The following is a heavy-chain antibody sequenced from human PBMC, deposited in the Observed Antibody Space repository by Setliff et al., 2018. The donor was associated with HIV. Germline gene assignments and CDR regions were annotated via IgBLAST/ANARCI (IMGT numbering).Heavy chain of an antibody. CDR1: GGSISSSSYY. CDR3: ARCRPSWTYSPSPYYYFYYMDV. Sequence: SETLSLTCTVSGGSISSSSYYWGWIRQPPGKGLDWIGSIYYSGNTYYNPSLKSRVTISVAKNQFSLKLSSVTAADTAVYFCARCRPSWTYSPSPYYYFYYMDVWGKGTTVTVSS. J-gene: IGHJ6*03. CDR2: IYYSGNT. V-gene: IGHV4-39*01. D-gene: IGHD3-10*01.